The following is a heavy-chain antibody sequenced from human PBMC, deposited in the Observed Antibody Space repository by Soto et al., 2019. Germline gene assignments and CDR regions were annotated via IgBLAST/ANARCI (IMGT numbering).Heavy chain of an antibody. CDR2: IYYSGST. Sequence: SETLSLTCTVSGGSISSYYWSWIRQPPGKGLEWIGYIYYSGSTNYNPSLKSRVTISVDTSKNQFSLKLSSVTAADTAVYYCARVLSQNVDIVATFGFDSWGQGILVTVSS. V-gene: IGHV4-59*01. J-gene: IGHJ4*02. D-gene: IGHD5-12*01. CDR3: ARVLSQNVDIVATFGFDS. CDR1: GGSISSYY.